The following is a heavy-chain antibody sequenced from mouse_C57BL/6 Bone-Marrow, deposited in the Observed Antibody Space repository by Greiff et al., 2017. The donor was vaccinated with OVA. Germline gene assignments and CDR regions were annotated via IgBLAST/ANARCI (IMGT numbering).Heavy chain of an antibody. Sequence: EVQLQQSGAELVRPGASVKLSCTASGFNIKDDYMHWVKQRPEQGLAWIGWIDPENGDTEYASKFQGKATITADTSSNTAYLQLNSLTSEDTAVYCCTTPYYGSSYWYFDVWGTGTTVTVSS. D-gene: IGHD1-1*01. CDR1: GFNIKDDY. CDR3: TTPYYGSSYWYFDV. V-gene: IGHV14-4*01. CDR2: IDPENGDT. J-gene: IGHJ1*03.